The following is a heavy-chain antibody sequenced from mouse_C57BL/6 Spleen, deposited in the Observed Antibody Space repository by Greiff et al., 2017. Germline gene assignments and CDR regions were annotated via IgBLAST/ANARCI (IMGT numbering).Heavy chain of an antibody. J-gene: IGHJ4*01. CDR3: ARRGDYERDCAMDY. CDR1: GYTFTSYG. D-gene: IGHD2-4*01. CDR2: IYPRSGNT. Sequence: QVQLKQSGAELVRPGASVTLSCKASGYTFTSYGISWVKQRTGQGLEWIGDIYPRSGNTYYNEKLKGKATLTADKSSSTAYMELRSLTSEDSADYVCARRGDYERDCAMDYWGQGTSVTVSS. V-gene: IGHV1-81*01.